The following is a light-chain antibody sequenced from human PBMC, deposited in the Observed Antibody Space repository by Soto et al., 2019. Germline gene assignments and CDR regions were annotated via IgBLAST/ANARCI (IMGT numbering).Light chain of an antibody. CDR2: WGS. V-gene: IGKV4-1*01. Sequence: EIVMTQSPSSLTASLGGRATIKCKSSHSVYLRSNTHDCLAWYQQKIGQSPKLLLYWGSARESGVPDRFSGSGSGTDFTLNITNLQAEDVAVYYCQQYIRSPYTFGQGTKLEIK. CDR3: QQYIRSPYT. J-gene: IGKJ2*01. CDR1: HSVYLRSNTHDC.